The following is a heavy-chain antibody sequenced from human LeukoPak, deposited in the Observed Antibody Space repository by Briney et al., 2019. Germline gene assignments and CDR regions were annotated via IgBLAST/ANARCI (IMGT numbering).Heavy chain of an antibody. CDR1: GGSISSYY. CDR2: IYYSGST. CDR3: ARAGDYHSNTSPPSAWHYYGMDV. J-gene: IGHJ6*02. Sequence: SETLPLTCTVSGGSISSYYWSWIRQPPGKGLEWIGYIYYSGSTNYNPSLKSRVTISVDTSKNQFSLKLSSVTAADTAVYYCARAGDYHSNTSPPSAWHYYGMDVWGQGTTVTVSS. V-gene: IGHV4-59*01. D-gene: IGHD2/OR15-2a*01.